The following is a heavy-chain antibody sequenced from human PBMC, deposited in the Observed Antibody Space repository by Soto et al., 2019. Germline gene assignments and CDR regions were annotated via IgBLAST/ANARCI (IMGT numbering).Heavy chain of an antibody. CDR1: GYTFTTYA. Sequence: QVQLVQSGAEVKKPGASVKVSCKASGYTFTTYAMHWVRQAPGQRLEWMGWISAGNGNTKHSQKFQGRVTSPRDTSASTAYMELSSLRSEDTAVYSCARVNAEFDYWGQGTLVTVSS. V-gene: IGHV1-3*01. J-gene: IGHJ4*02. CDR3: ARVNAEFDY. CDR2: ISAGNGNT.